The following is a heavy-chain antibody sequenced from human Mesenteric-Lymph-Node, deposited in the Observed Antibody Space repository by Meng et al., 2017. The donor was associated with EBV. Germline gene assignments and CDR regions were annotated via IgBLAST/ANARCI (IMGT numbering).Heavy chain of an antibody. V-gene: IGHV1-46*04. D-gene: IGHD3-16*01. CDR3: TRDLGDGFLDY. CDR2: INPNNGGA. Sequence: QVQLVQSGAEVKKPGASVKVSCKASGYTFTSHYIHWVRQAPGQGLEWMGIINPNNGGATYAQKLQGRVTMTRDTSTSTVYMDVSSLRSQDTAVYYCTRDLGDGFLDYWDQGTLVTVSS. J-gene: IGHJ4*02. CDR1: GYTFTSHY.